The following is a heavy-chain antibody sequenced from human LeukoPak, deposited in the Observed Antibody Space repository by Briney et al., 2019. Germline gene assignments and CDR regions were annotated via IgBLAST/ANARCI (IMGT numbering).Heavy chain of an antibody. CDR3: AKDRVSVYYYDSSGYYYFDY. J-gene: IGHJ4*02. V-gene: IGHV3-23*01. CDR1: GFTFSSYA. Sequence: GGSLRLSCAASGFTFSSYAMSWVRQAPGKGLEWVSAISGSGGSTYYADSVKGRFTISRDNSKNTLYLKMNSLRAEDTAVYYCAKDRVSVYYYDSSGYYYFDYWGQGTLVTVSS. CDR2: ISGSGGST. D-gene: IGHD3-22*01.